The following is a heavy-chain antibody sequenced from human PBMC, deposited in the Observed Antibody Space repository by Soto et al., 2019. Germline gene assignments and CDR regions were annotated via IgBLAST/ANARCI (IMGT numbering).Heavy chain of an antibody. CDR2: IYSGGST. D-gene: IGHD1-26*01. J-gene: IGHJ4*02. CDR3: ARDPGRSYGPD. Sequence: EVQLVESGGGLVQPGGSLRLSCAASGFTVSSNYMSWVRQAPGKGLEWVSVIYSGGSTYYADSVKGRFTISRDNAKNTVYLQMNSLRAEDTAVYYCARDPGRSYGPDWGQGTLVTVSS. CDR1: GFTVSSNY. V-gene: IGHV3-66*01.